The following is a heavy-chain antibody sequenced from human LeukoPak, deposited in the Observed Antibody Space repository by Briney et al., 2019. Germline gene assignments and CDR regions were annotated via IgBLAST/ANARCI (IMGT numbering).Heavy chain of an antibody. Sequence: QPGGSLRLSCAASGFTFSSYSMNWVRQAPGKGLEWVSGIRGSGGSTYYADSVKGRFTISRDNSKNTLYLQMNSLRAEDTAVYYCAKEPWSFDYWGQGTLVTVSS. V-gene: IGHV3-23*01. J-gene: IGHJ4*02. CDR3: AKEPWSFDY. D-gene: IGHD2-8*02. CDR1: GFTFSSYS. CDR2: IRGSGGST.